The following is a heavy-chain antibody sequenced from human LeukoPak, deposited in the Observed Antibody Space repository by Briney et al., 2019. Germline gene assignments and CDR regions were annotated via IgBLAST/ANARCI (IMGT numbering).Heavy chain of an antibody. J-gene: IGHJ4*02. V-gene: IGHV3-23*01. D-gene: IGHD3-10*01. CDR3: AKKYGSGSMFDY. Sequence: GGSLRLSCAASGFTFSSYGMSWVRQAPGKGLEWVSAISGSGGSTYYADSVKGRFTISRDNSKNTLYLQVNSLRAEDTAVHYCAKKYGSGSMFDYWGQGTLVTVSS. CDR2: ISGSGGST. CDR1: GFTFSSYG.